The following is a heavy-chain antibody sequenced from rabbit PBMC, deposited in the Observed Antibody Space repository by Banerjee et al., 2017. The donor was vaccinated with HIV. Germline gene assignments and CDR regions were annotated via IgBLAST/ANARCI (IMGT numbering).Heavy chain of an antibody. CDR3: ARAGEGGDGYLNL. CDR1: GFSFSSNEY. V-gene: IGHV1S45*01. Sequence: QEQLVESGGGLVQPEGSLKLSCTASGFSFSSNEYMCWVRQAPGKGLEWIACINVITGKAVYANWAKGRSTFSKTSSTTVTLQMTSLTVADTATYFCARAGEGGDGYLNLWGQGTLVTVS. CDR2: INVITGKA. J-gene: IGHJ4*01. D-gene: IGHD5-1*01.